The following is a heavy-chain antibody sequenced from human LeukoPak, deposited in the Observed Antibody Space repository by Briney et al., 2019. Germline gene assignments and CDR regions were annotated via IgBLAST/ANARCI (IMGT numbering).Heavy chain of an antibody. CDR3: ARDNRYDSSGYYYYFDY. D-gene: IGHD3-22*01. CDR1: GGTFSSYA. V-gene: IGHV1-69*04. CDR2: IIPIFGIA. J-gene: IGHJ4*02. Sequence: TVKVSCKASGGTFSSYAISWVRQAPGQGLEWMGRIIPIFGIANYAQKFQGRVTITADKSTSTAYMELSSLRSEDTAVYYCARDNRYDSSGYYYYFDYWGQGTLVTVSS.